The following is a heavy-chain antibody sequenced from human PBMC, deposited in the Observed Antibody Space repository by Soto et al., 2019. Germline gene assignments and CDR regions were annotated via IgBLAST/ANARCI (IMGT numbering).Heavy chain of an antibody. V-gene: IGHV3-30*04. J-gene: IGHJ4*02. D-gene: IGHD6-19*01. CDR2: ISYDGTYK. Sequence: QVQVVESGGGVVQSGRSLRLSCAAFGFTFENYPMHWVRQAPGKGLEWVAVISYDGTYKYYADSVEGRFTISRDNSKNTLYLQMNSLRTEDTAVYFCARDRRGSSGWYGGGDYWGQGTLVTVSS. CDR3: ARDRRGSSGWYGGGDY. CDR1: GFTFENYP.